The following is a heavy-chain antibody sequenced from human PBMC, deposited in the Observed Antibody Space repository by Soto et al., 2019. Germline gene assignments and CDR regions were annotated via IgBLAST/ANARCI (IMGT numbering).Heavy chain of an antibody. J-gene: IGHJ4*02. Sequence: QITLKESGPTLVKPTQTLTLTCTFSGFSLSTSGVGVDWIRQPPGKALEWLALIYWDDDKRYSPSLKSRLTVTKDTSKNQVVLTMTNMDPVDTATYYCARRMAGYYFDYWGQGTLVTVSS. CDR3: ARRMAGYYFDY. V-gene: IGHV2-5*02. CDR2: IYWDDDK. CDR1: GFSLSTSGVG.